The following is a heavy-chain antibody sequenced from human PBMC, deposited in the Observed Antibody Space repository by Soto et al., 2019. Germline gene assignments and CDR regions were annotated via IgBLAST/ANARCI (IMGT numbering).Heavy chain of an antibody. CDR1: GYTFTGYG. V-gene: IGHV1-18*01. CDR2: ISAYNGNT. CDR3: ARDLDGLRYFDPSHDGFDI. Sequence: GASVKASCKDSGYTFTGYGISWVRHAPGQELEWMGWISAYNGNTNYAQKLQGRVTMTTDTSTSTAYMELRSLKSDDTAVYYCARDLDGLRYFDPSHDGFDIWGQGTMVTVAS. J-gene: IGHJ3*02. D-gene: IGHD3-9*01.